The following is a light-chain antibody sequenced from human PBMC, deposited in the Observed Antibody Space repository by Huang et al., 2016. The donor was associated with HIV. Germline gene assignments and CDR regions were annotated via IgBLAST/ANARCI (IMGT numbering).Light chain of an antibody. CDR2: SAS. Sequence: DIQMTQSPSSLSAPLGDRVTITCRASHIIDNSLNWYQQRSGKAPKLLIFSASRLQGGVSSSFSGSGSGTEFTLTITSLQPEDFATYYCQQYYSTLPTFGQGTRLEIK. CDR3: QQYYSTLPT. CDR1: HIIDNS. J-gene: IGKJ5*01. V-gene: IGKV1-39*01.